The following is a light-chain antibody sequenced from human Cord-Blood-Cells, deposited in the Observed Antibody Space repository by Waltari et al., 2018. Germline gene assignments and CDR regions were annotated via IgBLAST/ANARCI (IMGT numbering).Light chain of an antibody. V-gene: IGKV1-9*01. J-gene: IGKJ2*01. CDR1: QGSSSY. Sequence: DIQLTQSPSFLSASVGDRITIPCRASQGSSSYLASYQQKPGKAPKLLIYDVSTLQSVVPSRFSGSGSGTEFTVKISSRQPEDFAADYCQQLNSYPYTFGQGTKLEIK. CDR2: DVS. CDR3: QQLNSYPYT.